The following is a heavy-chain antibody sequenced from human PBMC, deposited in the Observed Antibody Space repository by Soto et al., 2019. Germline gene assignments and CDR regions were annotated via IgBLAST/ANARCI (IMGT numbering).Heavy chain of an antibody. V-gene: IGHV5-51*01. Sequence: GESLKISCKGSGYSFSNYCIAWLLQMPGKGLEWMGIICPAASDARYSPSCQGQVTISVDNSISTAYLQWSSLKASDTAMYYCARLLCLSTSCYTGSRHFFDYWGQGAPVTVSS. D-gene: IGHD2-2*02. CDR1: GYSFSNYC. CDR3: ARLLCLSTSCYTGSRHFFDY. J-gene: IGHJ4*02. CDR2: ICPAASDA.